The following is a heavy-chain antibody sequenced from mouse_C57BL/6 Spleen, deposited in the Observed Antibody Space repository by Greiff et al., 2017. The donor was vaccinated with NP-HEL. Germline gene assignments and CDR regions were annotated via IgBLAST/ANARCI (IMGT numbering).Heavy chain of an antibody. CDR1: GFTFSSYA. V-gene: IGHV5-9-1*02. J-gene: IGHJ2*01. D-gene: IGHD1-2*01. Sequence: EVKLVESGEGLVKPGGSLKLSCAASGFTFSSYAMSWVRQTPEKRLEWVAYISSGGDYIYYADTVKGRFTISRDNARNTLYLQMSSLKSEDTAMYYCTRDQGGLTAFDYWGQGTTLTVSS. CDR2: ISSGGDYI. CDR3: TRDQGGLTAFDY.